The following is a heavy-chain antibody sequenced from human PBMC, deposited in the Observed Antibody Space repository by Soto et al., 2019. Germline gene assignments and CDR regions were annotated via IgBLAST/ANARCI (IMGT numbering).Heavy chain of an antibody. CDR1: GGSISSSTYY. Sequence: QVQLQESGPGLVKPSETLSLTCTVSGGSISSSTYYWGWIRQPPGKGLEWIGFIYYSVSAYYNPSLKSRVTISIDTSKNQFSLKLTSVTAADTAVFYCARHGVDYGDYASYYYYGMDVWGRGTTVTVSS. V-gene: IGHV4-39*01. CDR2: IYYSVSA. D-gene: IGHD4-17*01. CDR3: ARHGVDYGDYASYYYYGMDV. J-gene: IGHJ6*02.